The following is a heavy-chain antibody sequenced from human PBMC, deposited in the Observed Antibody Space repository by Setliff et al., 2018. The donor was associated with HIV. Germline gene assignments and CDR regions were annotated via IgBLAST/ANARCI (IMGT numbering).Heavy chain of an antibody. D-gene: IGHD5-12*01. CDR3: GRDGDGYNYNYCYGMDV. V-gene: IGHV4-30-4*08. CDR1: GGSISSGDYY. CDR2: IYYSGST. Sequence: SETLSLTCTVSGGSISSGDYYWTWVRQPPGKGLEWIGYIYYSGSTYYNPSLKSRVTISVDTSKNQFSMKMSSVTAADTAVYYCGRDGDGYNYNYCYGMDVWGQGTTVTVSS. J-gene: IGHJ6*02.